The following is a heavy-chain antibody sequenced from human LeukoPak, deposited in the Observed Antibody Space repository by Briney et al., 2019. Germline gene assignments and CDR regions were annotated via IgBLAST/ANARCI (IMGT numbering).Heavy chain of an antibody. D-gene: IGHD4-23*01. CDR1: GFTFSSYA. Sequence: PGGSLRLSCAASGFTFSSYAMSWVRQVPGKGLEWVSAISESGVGTYYAGSVRGRFSISRDNSKNTLYLQMNSLRADDTAVYYCAKEVKVVSLHVNCWGKGALVTVS. CDR2: ISESGVGT. J-gene: IGHJ4*02. CDR3: AKEVKVVSLHVNC. V-gene: IGHV3-23*01.